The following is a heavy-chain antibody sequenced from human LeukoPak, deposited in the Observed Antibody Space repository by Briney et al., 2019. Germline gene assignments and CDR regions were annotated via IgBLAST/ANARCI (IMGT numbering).Heavy chain of an antibody. V-gene: IGHV3-66*01. D-gene: IGHD3-10*01. J-gene: IGHJ6*03. CDR2: IYSGGST. CDR1: GFTVSSNY. Sequence: GGSLRLSCAASGFTVSSNYMSWVRQAPGKGLEWVSVIYSGGSTYYADSVKGRFTISRDNSKNTLYLQMNSLRAEDTAVYYCARDRYTYYGSGSYDYYYYYYMDVWGKGTTVTISS. CDR3: ARDRYTYYGSGSYDYYYYYYMDV.